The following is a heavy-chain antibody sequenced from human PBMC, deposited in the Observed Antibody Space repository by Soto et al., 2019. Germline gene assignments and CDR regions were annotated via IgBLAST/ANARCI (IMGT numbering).Heavy chain of an antibody. CDR3: AKDRWFNRVAYFDY. CDR1: GFTFSSYS. CDR2: VSGDGVRI. V-gene: IGHV3-64*04. Sequence: PGGSLRLSCSASGFTFSSYSMHWVRQSPRKGLEYLSHVSGDGVRIYYADSVKGRFTISRDNSKNTLYLQMNSLRAEDTAVYYCAKDRWFNRVAYFDYWGQGTLVTVSS. J-gene: IGHJ4*02. D-gene: IGHD3-9*01.